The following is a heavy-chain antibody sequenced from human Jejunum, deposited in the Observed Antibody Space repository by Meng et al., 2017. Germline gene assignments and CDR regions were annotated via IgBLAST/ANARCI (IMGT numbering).Heavy chain of an antibody. CDR2: VTHSEGT. CDR1: GESFTNYY. J-gene: IGHJ4*01. CDR3: ARGQDRAKTGY. D-gene: IGHD4/OR15-4a*01. Sequence: QVQLQQWGAGLVKPSETLSLTCAVYGESFTNYYWNWTGQPPGKGLEWIGEVTHSEGTNYNPSLKSRVTISVDMSKNQFSLKLSSVTAADTAVYYCARGQDRAKTGYWGHGTLVTVSS. V-gene: IGHV4-34*01.